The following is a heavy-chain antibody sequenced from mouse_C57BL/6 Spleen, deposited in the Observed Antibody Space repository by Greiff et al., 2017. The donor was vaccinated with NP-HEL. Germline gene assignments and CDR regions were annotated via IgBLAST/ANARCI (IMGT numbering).Heavy chain of an antibody. V-gene: IGHV1-66*01. CDR2: IYPGSGNT. D-gene: IGHD2-4*01. J-gene: IGHJ2*01. CDR1: GYSFTSYY. Sequence: VQLQQSGPELVKPGASVKISCKASGYSFTSYYIHWVKQRPGQGLEWIGWIYPGSGNTKYNEKFKGKATLTADTSSSTAYMQLSSLTSEDSAVYYCARSDYDEFDYWGQGTTLTVSS. CDR3: ARSDYDEFDY.